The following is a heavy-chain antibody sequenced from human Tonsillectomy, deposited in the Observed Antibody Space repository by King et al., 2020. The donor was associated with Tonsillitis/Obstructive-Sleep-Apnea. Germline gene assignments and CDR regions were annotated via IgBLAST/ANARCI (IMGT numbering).Heavy chain of an antibody. CDR1: GGSFSGYY. D-gene: IGHD3-22*01. CDR2: INHSGST. V-gene: IGHV4-34*01. Sequence: QVQLQQWGAGLLKPSETLSLTCAVYGGSFSGYYWSWSRQPPGKGLEWIGEINHSGSTNYNPSLKSRVTISVDTSKNQFSLKLSSVTAADTAVYYCARLPSSAEYYYYYYGMDVWGQGTTVTVSS. J-gene: IGHJ6*02. CDR3: ARLPSSAEYYYYYYGMDV.